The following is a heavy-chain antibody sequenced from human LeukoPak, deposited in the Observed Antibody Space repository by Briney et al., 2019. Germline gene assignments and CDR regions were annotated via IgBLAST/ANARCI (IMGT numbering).Heavy chain of an antibody. D-gene: IGHD6-19*01. Sequence: GGSLRLSCAASGFTFSSYWMTWVRQAPGKGLEFVANIKEDGTVKYYVDSVKGRFTISRDNAKNSLYLQMNSLRAEDTAVYYCARRYSSGWSIDCWGQGTLVTVSS. CDR3: ARRYSSGWSIDC. CDR2: IKEDGTVK. CDR1: GFTFSSYW. V-gene: IGHV3-7*05. J-gene: IGHJ4*02.